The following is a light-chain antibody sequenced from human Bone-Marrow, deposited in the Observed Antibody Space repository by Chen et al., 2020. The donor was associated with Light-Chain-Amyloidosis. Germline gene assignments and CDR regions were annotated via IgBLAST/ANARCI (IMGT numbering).Light chain of an antibody. CDR3: LQDYFYPPT. CDR1: QGIRTD. Sequence: AIQMTQSPSSLSASVGDRVTITCRASQGIRTDLGWYQQKPGKAPKLLIYAASSLESGVPSRFSGGGSDTDFTLTISSLQPEDFATYYCLQDYFYPPTVGQGTKVEIK. J-gene: IGKJ1*01. V-gene: IGKV1-6*01. CDR2: AAS.